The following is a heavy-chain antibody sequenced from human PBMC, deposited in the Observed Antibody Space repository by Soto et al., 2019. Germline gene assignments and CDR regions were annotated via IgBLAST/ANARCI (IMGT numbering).Heavy chain of an antibody. D-gene: IGHD2-15*01. J-gene: IGHJ5*02. Sequence: QVQLVQSGAEVKTPGASVKVSCRASGYSFRTHGISWVRQAPGQGLEWMGGVSTYDDKTNFPQKFQGRITITTDTPTSTAYLELRSLRSDDTAVYFCARDLGYCNSSGCFRNWFDPWGQGTLVTVSS. CDR2: VSTYDDKT. V-gene: IGHV1-18*01. CDR1: GYSFRTHG. CDR3: ARDLGYCNSSGCFRNWFDP.